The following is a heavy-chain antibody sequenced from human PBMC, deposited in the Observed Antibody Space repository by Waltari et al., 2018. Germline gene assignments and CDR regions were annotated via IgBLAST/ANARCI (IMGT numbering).Heavy chain of an antibody. Sequence: QVQLQQWGAGLLKPSETLSLTCAVYGGSFNYSYWTWIRQPPGKGLEWIGEINHSGSTNHNPSLKSRVTISVDTSKNQFSLKLSSVTAADTAVYYCATNREYCSSTSCYGRWFDPWGQGTLVTVSS. CDR3: ATNREYCSSTSCYGRWFDP. CDR2: INHSGST. CDR1: GGSFNYSY. D-gene: IGHD2-2*01. J-gene: IGHJ5*02. V-gene: IGHV4-34*01.